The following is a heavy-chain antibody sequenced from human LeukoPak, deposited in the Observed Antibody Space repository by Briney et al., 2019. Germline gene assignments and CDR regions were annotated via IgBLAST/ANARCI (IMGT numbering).Heavy chain of an antibody. J-gene: IGHJ6*02. D-gene: IGHD6-19*01. Sequence: SQTLSLTCTVSGGSISSGDYYWSWIRQPPGKGLEWIGEINHSGSTNYNPSLKSRVTISVDTSKNQFSLKLSSVTAADTAVYYCARGLRSSGWSSYYYYGMDVWGQGTTVTVSS. CDR3: ARGLRSSGWSSYYYYGMDV. V-gene: IGHV4-30-4*01. CDR1: GGSISSGDYY. CDR2: INHSGST.